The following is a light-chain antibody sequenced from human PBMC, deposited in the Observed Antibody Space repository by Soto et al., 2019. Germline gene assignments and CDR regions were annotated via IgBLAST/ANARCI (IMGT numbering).Light chain of an antibody. CDR1: SSNIGAGFD. Sequence: QSVLTQPHSVSGAPGQRVSISCTGSSSNIGAGFDVYWYQQLPGTAPKRLIHGNNNRPSGVPDRFSGSKSGTSAYLAITGLQAEDEADYYFQSYDTNTFVVFGVGTKLTVL. J-gene: IGLJ2*01. CDR2: GNN. CDR3: QSYDTNTFVV. V-gene: IGLV1-40*01.